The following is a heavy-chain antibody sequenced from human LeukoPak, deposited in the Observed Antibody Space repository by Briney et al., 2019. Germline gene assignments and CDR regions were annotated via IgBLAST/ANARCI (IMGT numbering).Heavy chain of an antibody. Sequence: ASVKVSCKASGYTFTSYDINWVRQATGQGLEWMGWMNPNSGNTGYAQKFQGRVTMTRNTSISTAYMELSSLRSEDTAVYYCARALVVVIEDLGYWGQGTLVTVSS. CDR3: ARALVVVIEDLGY. J-gene: IGHJ4*02. CDR1: GYTFTSYD. CDR2: MNPNSGNT. V-gene: IGHV1-8*01. D-gene: IGHD2-21*01.